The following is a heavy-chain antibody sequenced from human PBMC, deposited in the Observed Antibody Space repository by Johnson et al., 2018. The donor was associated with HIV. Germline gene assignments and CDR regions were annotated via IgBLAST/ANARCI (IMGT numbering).Heavy chain of an antibody. D-gene: IGHD5-18*01. CDR2: IYRGGST. J-gene: IGHJ3*02. Sequence: EVQLVESGGGLVQPGGSLRLSCAASGFNVSSNFMTWVRQAPGKGLEWVSVIYRGGSTYYADSVKGRFTISRDNSKNTLYLQMNSLKAEDTAVYYCARESSAGEYSYGIIWGQGTMVTVSS. CDR3: ARESSAGEYSYGII. CDR1: GFNVSSNF. V-gene: IGHV3-66*02.